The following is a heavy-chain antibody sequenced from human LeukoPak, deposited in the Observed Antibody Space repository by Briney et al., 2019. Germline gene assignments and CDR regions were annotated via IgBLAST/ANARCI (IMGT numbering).Heavy chain of an antibody. J-gene: IGHJ4*02. CDR2: INSDGSST. CDR3: ARGVAGTFDY. CDR1: GFTFSSYE. V-gene: IGHV3-74*01. Sequence: PGGSLRLSCAASGFTFSSYEMNWVRQAPGKGLVWVSRINSDGSSTTYADSVKGRFTVSRDNAKNTLYLQMNSLRAEDTAVYYCARGVAGTFDYRGQGTLVTVSS. D-gene: IGHD6-19*01.